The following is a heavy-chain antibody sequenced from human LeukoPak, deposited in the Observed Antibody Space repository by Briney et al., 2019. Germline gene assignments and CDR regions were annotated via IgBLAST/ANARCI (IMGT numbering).Heavy chain of an antibody. D-gene: IGHD2-2*01. Sequence: PGGSLRLSCSASGFTFSNYAMTWVRQAPGKGLEWVSAISGSDGSTYYAGSVKGRFSISRDNSKNTLYLQMNTLRAEDTAVYYCSRGSAIVVIPAAFSWFDPWGQGTLVTVSS. J-gene: IGHJ5*02. CDR2: ISGSDGST. V-gene: IGHV3-23*01. CDR3: SRGSAIVVIPAAFSWFDP. CDR1: GFTFSNYA.